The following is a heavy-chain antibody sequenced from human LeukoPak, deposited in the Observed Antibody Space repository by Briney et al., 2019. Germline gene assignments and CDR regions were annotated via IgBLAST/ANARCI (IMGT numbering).Heavy chain of an antibody. CDR2: IYYSGST. D-gene: IGHD2-2*01. J-gene: IGHJ4*02. CDR1: GGSISTGGYY. CDR3: AREHLVPAAMIDY. V-gene: IGHV4-31*03. Sequence: SETLSLTCTVSGGSISTGGYYWSWIRQHPGKGLEWIGYIYYSGSTYYNPSLKSRLAMSVDTSKNQFSLILSSVTAADTAVYYCAREHLVPAAMIDYWGQGTLVTVSS.